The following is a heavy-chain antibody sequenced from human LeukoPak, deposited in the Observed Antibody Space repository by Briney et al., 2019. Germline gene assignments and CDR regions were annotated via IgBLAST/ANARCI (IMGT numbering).Heavy chain of an antibody. J-gene: IGHJ6*02. Sequence: KPSETLSLTCTVSGGSISSSSYYWGWIRQPPGKGLEWIGSIYYSGSTYYNPSLKSRVTISVDTSKNQFSLKLSSVTAADTAVYYCARLAHGDYYCYYYYGMDVWGQGTTVTVSS. CDR2: IYYSGST. V-gene: IGHV4-39*01. CDR3: ARLAHGDYYCYYYYGMDV. CDR1: GGSISSSSYY. D-gene: IGHD4-17*01.